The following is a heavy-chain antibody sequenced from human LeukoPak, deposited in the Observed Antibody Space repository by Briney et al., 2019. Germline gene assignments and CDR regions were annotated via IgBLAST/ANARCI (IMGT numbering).Heavy chain of an antibody. D-gene: IGHD1-26*01. CDR1: GFTFSSYG. J-gene: IGHJ4*02. Sequence: GGSLRLSCAASGFTFSSYGMHWVRQAPGKGLGWVAFIRYDGSNKYYADSVKGRFTISRDNSKNTLYLQMNSLRAEDTAVYYCAKDRNSGSYYADYWGQGTLVTVSS. CDR3: AKDRNSGSYYADY. V-gene: IGHV3-30*02. CDR2: IRYDGSNK.